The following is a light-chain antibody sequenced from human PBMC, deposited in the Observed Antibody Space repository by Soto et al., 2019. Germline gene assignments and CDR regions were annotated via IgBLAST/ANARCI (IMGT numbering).Light chain of an antibody. CDR1: QTISSW. CDR2: EAS. J-gene: IGKJ2*01. V-gene: IGKV1-5*03. Sequence: DIQMTQSPSTLSASVGDRVTITCRASQTISSWLAWYQQKPGKAPKLLISEASTLQSGVPSRFSGSGSATEFTLTISCLQSDEFATYYCQQYDRFPYTFARGTKLETK. CDR3: QQYDRFPYT.